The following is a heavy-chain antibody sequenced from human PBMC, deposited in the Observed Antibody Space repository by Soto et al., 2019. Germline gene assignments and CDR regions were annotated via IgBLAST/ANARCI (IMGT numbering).Heavy chain of an antibody. CDR2: IIPIFGTA. Sequence: QVQLVQSGAEVKKPGSSVKVSCKASGGTFSSYAISWVRQAPGQGLEWMGGIIPIFGTANYAQKFQGRVTITADESTSTAYMELSSLRSEDTAVYYCARKLYYYDSSGYYSPFDYWGQGTLVTVSS. V-gene: IGHV1-69*01. CDR1: GGTFSSYA. J-gene: IGHJ4*02. CDR3: ARKLYYYDSSGYYSPFDY. D-gene: IGHD3-22*01.